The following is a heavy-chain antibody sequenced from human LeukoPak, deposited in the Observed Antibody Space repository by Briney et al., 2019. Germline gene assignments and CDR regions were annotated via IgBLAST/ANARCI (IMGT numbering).Heavy chain of an antibody. CDR1: GGTFSSYP. Sequence: SVKVSCKASGGTFSSYPISWVRQPAGQGLEWIGGIIPILGTANYAQKFQGRVTITTDESTSTAYMELSSLRSEDRAVYYWARGAGMDPYYYYYIDVWGKGTTVTVSS. J-gene: IGHJ6*03. V-gene: IGHV1-69*05. CDR2: IIPILGTA. D-gene: IGHD6-19*01. CDR3: ARGAGMDPYYYYYIDV.